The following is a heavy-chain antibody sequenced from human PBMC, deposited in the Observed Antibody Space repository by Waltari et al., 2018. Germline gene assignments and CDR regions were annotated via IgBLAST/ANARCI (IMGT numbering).Heavy chain of an antibody. D-gene: IGHD2-2*01. Sequence: SESGGGWVQPGGSLRLACEASGFTSSAYARTWVRQAPGKGLEWVSGISGSGGIAYYADAVKCRFTIDRDNSKNTLYLQMNSLSAGDTALYYCAKITPGFCNSRNCYLQKDWFDPWGKGTLVTVSS. CDR3: AKITPGFCNSRNCYLQKDWFDP. J-gene: IGHJ5*02. V-gene: IGHV3-23*01. CDR1: GFTSSAYA. CDR2: ISGSGGIA.